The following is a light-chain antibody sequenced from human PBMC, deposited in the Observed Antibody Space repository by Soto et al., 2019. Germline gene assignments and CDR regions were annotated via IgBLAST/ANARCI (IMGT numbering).Light chain of an antibody. Sequence: QSALTQPPSAPGSPGQSVTISCTGTRSDVGGYNYVSWCQQHPGKAPKLMIYEVSQRPSGVPDRFSGSKSGNTASLTVSGLQAEDEADYYCSSYAGSNNFVFGTGTKLTVL. CDR1: RSDVGGYNY. V-gene: IGLV2-8*01. CDR3: SSYAGSNNFV. J-gene: IGLJ1*01. CDR2: EVS.